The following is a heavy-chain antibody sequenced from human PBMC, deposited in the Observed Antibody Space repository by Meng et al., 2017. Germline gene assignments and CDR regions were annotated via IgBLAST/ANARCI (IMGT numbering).Heavy chain of an antibody. D-gene: IGHD7-27*01. Sequence: QGQLVEAGGGVVQPGRSLRLACAASGLNFSSYAMHWVRQAPGKGLEWVAVISYDGSNKYYADSVKGRFTISRDNSKNTLYLQMNSLRVEDTALYYCAKLGSDYWGQGTLVTVSS. CDR2: ISYDGSNK. J-gene: IGHJ4*02. CDR3: AKLGSDY. CDR1: GLNFSSYA. V-gene: IGHV3-30*07.